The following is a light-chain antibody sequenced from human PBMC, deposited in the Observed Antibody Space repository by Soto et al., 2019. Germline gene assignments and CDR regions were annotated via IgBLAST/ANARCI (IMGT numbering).Light chain of an antibody. V-gene: IGLV2-14*01. Sequence: QSALTQPASVSGSRGQSITISCTGTSGDVGGYNFVSWYQQHPGKAPKFMIYEVINRPSGVSNRFSGSKSGNTASLTISGLQAEDEADYYCSSYTNNKTWVFGGGTQLTVL. CDR3: SSYTNNKTWV. J-gene: IGLJ3*02. CDR2: EVI. CDR1: SGDVGGYNF.